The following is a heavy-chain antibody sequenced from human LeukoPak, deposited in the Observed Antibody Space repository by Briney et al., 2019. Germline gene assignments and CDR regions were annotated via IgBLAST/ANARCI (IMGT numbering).Heavy chain of an antibody. CDR1: GFTFDSYP. V-gene: IGHV3-21*01. Sequence: GGSLRLSCTASGFTFDSYPMTWVRQAPGKGLEWVSLISGSGSFTLYSDSVKGRFAISRDNAKNSLYLQMNSLRAEDTAVYYCARYKTRGVTVMDVWGKGTTVTVSS. J-gene: IGHJ6*03. CDR3: ARYKTRGVTVMDV. CDR2: ISGSGSFT. D-gene: IGHD5-18*01.